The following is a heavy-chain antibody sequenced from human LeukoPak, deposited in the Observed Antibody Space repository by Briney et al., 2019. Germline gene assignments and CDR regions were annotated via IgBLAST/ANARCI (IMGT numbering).Heavy chain of an antibody. CDR1: GFTFSSYA. CDR3: ALPRRGAFDI. CDR2: ISYDGSNK. J-gene: IGHJ3*02. Sequence: PGGSLRLSCAASGFTFSSYAMHWVRQAPGKGLEWVAVISYDGSNKYYADSVKGRFTISRDNSKNTLYLQMNSLRAEDTAVYYCALPRRGAFDIWGQGTMVTVSS. V-gene: IGHV3-30-3*01.